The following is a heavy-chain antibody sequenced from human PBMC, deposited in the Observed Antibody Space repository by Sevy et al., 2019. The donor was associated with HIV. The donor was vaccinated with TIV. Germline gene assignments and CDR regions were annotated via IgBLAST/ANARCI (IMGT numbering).Heavy chain of an antibody. D-gene: IGHD3-22*01. V-gene: IGHV3-30*09. CDR3: AKDAYYYNSSGYSLSQWYYGMDV. J-gene: IGHJ6*02. CDR1: GFRFSDYS. Sequence: GGSLRLSCAASGFRFSDYSMHWVRQAPGKGLEWVAVISYDGRNNKYNVDSVKGRFAISRDNSKNTLYLQMNSLRAGDSAVYYCAKDAYYYNSSGYSLSQWYYGMDVWGQGTTVTVSS. CDR2: ISYDGRNNK.